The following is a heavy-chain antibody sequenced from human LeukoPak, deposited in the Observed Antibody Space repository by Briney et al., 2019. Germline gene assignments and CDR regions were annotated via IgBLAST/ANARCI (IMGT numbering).Heavy chain of an antibody. V-gene: IGHV1-2*02. D-gene: IGHD6-19*01. Sequence: ASVKVSCKASGYTFTGYYMYWVRQAPGQGLEWMGWINPNSGGTNYAQKFQGRVTMTRDTSISTAYMELSRLRSDDTAVYYCARIGSSSGWSHFDYWGQGTLVTVSS. J-gene: IGHJ4*02. CDR3: ARIGSSSGWSHFDY. CDR2: INPNSGGT. CDR1: GYTFTGYY.